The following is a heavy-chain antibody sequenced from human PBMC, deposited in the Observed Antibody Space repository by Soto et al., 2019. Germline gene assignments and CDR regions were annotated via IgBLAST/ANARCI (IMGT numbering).Heavy chain of an antibody. V-gene: IGHV1-2*02. CDR2: INPNSGGT. CDR3: AREPYYYDSSGYYPGPFDY. CDR1: GYTFTGYY. Sequence: SVKVPCKASGYTFTGYYMHWVRQAPVQGLDWMGWINPNSGGTNYAQKFQGRVTMTRYTSISTAYMELSRLRSDDTAVYYCAREPYYYDSSGYYPGPFDYWGQGTLVTVSS. J-gene: IGHJ4*02. D-gene: IGHD3-22*01.